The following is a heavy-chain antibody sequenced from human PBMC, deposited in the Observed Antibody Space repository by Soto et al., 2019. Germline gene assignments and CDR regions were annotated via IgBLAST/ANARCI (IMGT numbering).Heavy chain of an antibody. V-gene: IGHV4-30-4*01. CDR1: GGSISSGDYY. CDR2: IYYSGTT. J-gene: IGHJ4*02. CDR3: ARLVXXXIHDY. Sequence: SETLSLTCTVSGGSISSGDYYWSWIRQPPGKGLEWIGYIYYSGTTYYNPSLKSRVFISEDTSKNQFSLKLSSVTAADTAVYYCARLVXXXIHDYWGQGVLVTVSS.